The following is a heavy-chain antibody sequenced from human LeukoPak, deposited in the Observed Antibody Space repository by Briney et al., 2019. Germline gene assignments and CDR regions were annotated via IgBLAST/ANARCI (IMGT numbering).Heavy chain of an antibody. CDR3: ARSSSGWSYFDY. J-gene: IGHJ4*02. CDR1: GFTFSSYA. D-gene: IGHD6-19*01. CDR2: ISGSGDNT. V-gene: IGHV3-23*01. Sequence: GGSLGLSCAASGFTFSSYAMCWVRQATGKGLEWVSGISGSGDNTYYADSVKGRFTISRDNSKNTLYLQMNSLRAEDTAVYYCARSSSGWSYFDYWGQGTLVTVSS.